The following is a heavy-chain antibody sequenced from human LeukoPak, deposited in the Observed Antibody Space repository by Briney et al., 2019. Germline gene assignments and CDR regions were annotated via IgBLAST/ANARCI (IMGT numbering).Heavy chain of an antibody. D-gene: IGHD5-18*01. CDR2: INHSGSA. CDR3: ARATRGYSYGTLEY. J-gene: IGHJ4*02. V-gene: IGHV4-39*07. CDR1: DGSITSSGYY. Sequence: SETLSLTCTVSDGSITSSGYYWGWIRQPPGKGLEWIGEINHSGSANYNPSLKSRVTISVDTSKNQFSLKLSSVTAADTAVYYCARATRGYSYGTLEYWGQGTLVTVSS.